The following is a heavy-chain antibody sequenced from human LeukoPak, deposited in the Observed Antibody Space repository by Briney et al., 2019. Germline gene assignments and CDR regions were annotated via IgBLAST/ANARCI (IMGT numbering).Heavy chain of an antibody. CDR3: ARGHYDVLAASYKWTPDY. CDR1: GFTFNTFN. J-gene: IGHJ4*02. Sequence: GGSLRLSCAASGFTFNTFNMNWVRQAPGKGLEWVSSITSGGDYIYYADSVKGRFTTSRDNAKNSLSLQLNSLRVDDTAVYYCARGHYDVLAASYKWTPDYWGQGTLVTVSS. CDR2: ITSGGDYI. D-gene: IGHD3-9*01. V-gene: IGHV3-21*01.